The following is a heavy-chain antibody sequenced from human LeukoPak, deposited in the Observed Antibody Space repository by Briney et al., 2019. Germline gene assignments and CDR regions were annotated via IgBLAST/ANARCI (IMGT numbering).Heavy chain of an antibody. V-gene: IGHV4-59*12. CDR2: IYYSGNT. J-gene: IGHJ5*02. Sequence: SETLSFTCTVSGGSISNKYWSWIRQPPGKGLECIGYIYYSGNTNYNPSRKSRVTLLVDTSKNQFSLKRTSLTAADRAVYFGGRWWVLAPWGQGTQVTVPS. CDR1: GGSISNKY. CDR3: GRWWVLAP. D-gene: IGHD2-15*01.